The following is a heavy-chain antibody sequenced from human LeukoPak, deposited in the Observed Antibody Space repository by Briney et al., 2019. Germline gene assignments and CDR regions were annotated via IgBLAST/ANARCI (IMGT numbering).Heavy chain of an antibody. CDR3: ARGKAGDDTNWFSDL. CDR1: GFTFSSYA. CDR2: ISYDGSNK. J-gene: IGHJ2*01. D-gene: IGHD3-10*01. V-gene: IGHV3-30-3*01. Sequence: PGGSLRLSCAASGFTFSSYAMHWVRQAPGKGLEWVAVISYDGSNKYYADSVKGRFTISRDNAKNTLYLQMNSLRAEDTAVYYCARGKAGDDTNWFSDLWGRGTLVTVSS.